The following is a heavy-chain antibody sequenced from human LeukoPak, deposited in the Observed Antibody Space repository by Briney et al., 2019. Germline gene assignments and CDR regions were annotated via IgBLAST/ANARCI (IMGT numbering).Heavy chain of an antibody. CDR1: GFTFSSYD. CDR2: ISSSSSYI. Sequence: SGGSLRLSCAASGFTFSSYDMNWVRQAPGKGLEWVSYISSSSSYIYYADSVKGRFTISRDNAKNSLYLQMNSLRAEDTAVYYCARVDAFDLWGQGTMVTVSS. CDR3: ARVDAFDL. J-gene: IGHJ3*01. V-gene: IGHV3-21*01.